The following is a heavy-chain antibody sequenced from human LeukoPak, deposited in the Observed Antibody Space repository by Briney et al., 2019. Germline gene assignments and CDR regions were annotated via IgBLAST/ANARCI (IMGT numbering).Heavy chain of an antibody. D-gene: IGHD3-3*01. CDR2: ISGSGGST. CDR3: AKDGLRFLEWLAPYYYYYMDV. J-gene: IGHJ6*03. V-gene: IGHV3-23*01. Sequence: GGSLRLSCAASGFTFSSYAMSWVRQAPGKGLEWVSTISGSGGSTYYADSVKGRSTISRDNSKNTLYLQMNSLRAEDTAVYYCAKDGLRFLEWLAPYYYYYMDVWGKGTTVTVSS. CDR1: GFTFSSYA.